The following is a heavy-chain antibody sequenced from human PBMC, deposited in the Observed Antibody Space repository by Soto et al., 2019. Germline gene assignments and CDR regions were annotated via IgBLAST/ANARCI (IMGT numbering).Heavy chain of an antibody. D-gene: IGHD1-1*01. V-gene: IGHV3-23*01. CDR1: GFIFSHYA. J-gene: IGHJ4*03. CDR3: AKDAVPRNDLWDYFEF. CDR2: IGGGGDDR. Sequence: GGSLRLSCAASGFIFSHYAMSWVRQAPGKGLEWVSGIGGGGDDRNYADSVKGRFTISRDNSKNTLFLQMNSRGVEDTAVYYCAKDAVPRNDLWDYFEFGRHGTLATVSS.